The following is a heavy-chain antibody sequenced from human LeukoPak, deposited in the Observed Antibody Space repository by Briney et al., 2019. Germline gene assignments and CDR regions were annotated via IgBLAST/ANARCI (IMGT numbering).Heavy chain of an antibody. J-gene: IGHJ4*02. CDR3: VRDEGSLATFDY. CDR1: GGSISSYY. Sequence: SETLSLTCTVSGGSISSYYWSWIRQPPGKGLEWIGTIYYTGLTHYNPSLKSRVTMFVDTAKNQFSLKVTSVTAADTALYYCVRDEGSLATFDYWGQGNLVTVSS. CDR2: IYYTGLT. V-gene: IGHV4-59*12.